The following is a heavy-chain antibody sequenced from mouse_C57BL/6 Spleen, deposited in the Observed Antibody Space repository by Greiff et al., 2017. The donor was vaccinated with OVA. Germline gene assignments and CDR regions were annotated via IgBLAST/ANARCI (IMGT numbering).Heavy chain of an antibody. Sequence: EVKVEESGGGLVKPGGSLKLSCAASGFTFSSYTMSWVRQTPEKRLEWVATISGGGGNTYYPDSVKGRFTISRDNAKNTLYLQMSSLRSEDTALYYCARAYGNYLYFDYWGQGTTLTVSS. CDR1: GFTFSSYT. V-gene: IGHV5-9*01. CDR2: ISGGGGNT. J-gene: IGHJ2*01. D-gene: IGHD2-1*01. CDR3: ARAYGNYLYFDY.